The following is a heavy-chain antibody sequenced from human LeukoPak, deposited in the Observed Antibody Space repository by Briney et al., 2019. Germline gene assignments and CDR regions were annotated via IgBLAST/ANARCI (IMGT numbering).Heavy chain of an antibody. Sequence: GGSLRLSCTSSGFTFREFAVSWFRQAPRKGLEWIGFIRSSIYGGTPKAAASEKGRFIFSRDDSKGVAYLRMNSLKTDDTAVYYCSREWGNGNDLRPDSWGQGTLVTVSS. CDR1: GFTFREFA. CDR2: IRSSIYGGTP. J-gene: IGHJ4*02. V-gene: IGHV3-49*03. D-gene: IGHD1-1*01. CDR3: SREWGNGNDLRPDS.